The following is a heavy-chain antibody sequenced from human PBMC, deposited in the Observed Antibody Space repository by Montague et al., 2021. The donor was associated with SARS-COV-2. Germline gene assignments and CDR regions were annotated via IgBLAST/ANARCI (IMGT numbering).Heavy chain of an antibody. CDR1: GFTFSSYG. J-gene: IGHJ3*01. V-gene: IGHV3-23*01. CDR2: ISTTGANT. Sequence: SLRLSCAASGFTFSSYGMNWVRQAPGKGLEWVSAISTTGANTYYAGSVMGRFTISRDNSKNTLYLQLNSLRDEDTAVYYCAKEGVVVGADGFDYWGQGTMVIASS. CDR3: AKEGVVVGADGFDY. D-gene: IGHD3-22*01.